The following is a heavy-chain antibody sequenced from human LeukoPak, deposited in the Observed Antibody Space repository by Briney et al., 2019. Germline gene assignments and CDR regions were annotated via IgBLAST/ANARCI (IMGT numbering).Heavy chain of an antibody. CDR1: GYNFIGYY. J-gene: IGHJ4*02. CDR3: ARDRGNHFDH. D-gene: IGHD1-14*01. Sequence: ASVKVSCKASGYNFIGYYMHWVRQAPGQGLEWMGWINPNSGGTNYAQKFQGRVTMTRDTSVSTAYMELRRLISDDTAVYYCARDRGNHFDHWGQGTPVTVSS. CDR2: INPNSGGT. V-gene: IGHV1-2*02.